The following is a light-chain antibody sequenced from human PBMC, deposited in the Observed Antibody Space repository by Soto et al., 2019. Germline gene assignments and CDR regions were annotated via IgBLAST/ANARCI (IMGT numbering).Light chain of an antibody. V-gene: IGKV1D-12*01. Sequence: DIQMTQSPSSVSASVGDRVTITCRASQGISSWLAWYQQKPGKEPMLLINDASILQIGVPSSFSGSGSGTDFTLTISSLQPEDFATYYCQHDNIFPLTVGGGTKVEIK. J-gene: IGKJ4*01. CDR3: QHDNIFPLT. CDR1: QGISSW. CDR2: DAS.